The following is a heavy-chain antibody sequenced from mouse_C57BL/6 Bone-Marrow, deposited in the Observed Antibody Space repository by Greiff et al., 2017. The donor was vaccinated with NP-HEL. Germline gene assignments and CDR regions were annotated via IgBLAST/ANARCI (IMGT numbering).Heavy chain of an antibody. D-gene: IGHD4-1*01. CDR1: GYTFTSYW. CDR3: ARSLGRVPWFAY. J-gene: IGHJ3*01. Sequence: QVQLQQPGAELVKPGASVKLSCKASGYTFTSYWMHWVKQRPGQGLEWIGMIHPNSGSTNYNEKFKSKATLTVDKSSSTAYMQLSSLTSKYSAVYYCARSLGRVPWFAYWGQGTLVTVSA. V-gene: IGHV1-64*01. CDR2: IHPNSGST.